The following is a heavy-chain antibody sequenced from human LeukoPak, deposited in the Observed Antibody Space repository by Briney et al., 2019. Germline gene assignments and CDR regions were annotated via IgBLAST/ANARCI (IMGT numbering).Heavy chain of an antibody. CDR1: GFTVSSDY. Sequence: QAGGSLRLSYAADGFTVSSDYMSCVRQAPGRGLEWVSVIYSGGSTYYADSVKGRFTISRDNSKNTLFLQMSSLRAGDTAVYYCARGTATMGYYWGQGTPVTVSS. J-gene: IGHJ4*02. CDR3: ARGTATMGYY. V-gene: IGHV3-66*01. CDR2: IYSGGST. D-gene: IGHD5-12*01.